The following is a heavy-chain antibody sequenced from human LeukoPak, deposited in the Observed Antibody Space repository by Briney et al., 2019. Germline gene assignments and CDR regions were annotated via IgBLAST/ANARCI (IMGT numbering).Heavy chain of an antibody. V-gene: IGHV5-51*01. CDR1: GYRFTSYW. D-gene: IGHD2-2*01. CDR3: ARECSSTSCYPGFDY. CDR2: IYPGDSDT. J-gene: IGHJ4*02. Sequence: GESLKISCKGSGYRFTSYWIGWVRQMPGKGLEWMGIIYPGDSDTRYSPSFQGQVTISADKSISTAYLQWSSLKASDTAMYYCARECSSTSCYPGFDYWGQGTLVTVSS.